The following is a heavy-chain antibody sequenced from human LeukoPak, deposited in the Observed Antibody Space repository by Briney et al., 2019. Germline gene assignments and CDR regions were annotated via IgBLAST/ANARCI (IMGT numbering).Heavy chain of an antibody. D-gene: IGHD3-10*01. CDR1: GGSISSSSYY. V-gene: IGHV4-39*01. Sequence: SETLSLTCTVSGGSISSSSYYWGWIRQPPGKGLEWIGSIYYSGSTYYNPSLKSRVTISVDTSKNQFSLKLSSVTAADTAVYYCARIPGTMVRGVIGEYYFDYWGQGTLVTVSS. CDR2: IYYSGST. CDR3: ARIPGTMVRGVIGEYYFDY. J-gene: IGHJ4*02.